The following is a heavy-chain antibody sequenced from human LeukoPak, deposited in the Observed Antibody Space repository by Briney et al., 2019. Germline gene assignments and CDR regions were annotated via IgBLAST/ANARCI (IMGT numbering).Heavy chain of an antibody. CDR2: INAGNGNT. J-gene: IGHJ6*02. D-gene: IGHD5-24*01. Sequence: GASVKVSCKASRYTFTSYAMHWVRQAPGQRLEWMGWINAGNGNTKYSQKFQGRVTITRDTSASTAYMELSSLRSEDTAVYYCARDREMATILSYYYYYGMDVWGQGTTVTVSS. CDR3: ARDREMATILSYYYYYGMDV. V-gene: IGHV1-3*01. CDR1: RYTFTSYA.